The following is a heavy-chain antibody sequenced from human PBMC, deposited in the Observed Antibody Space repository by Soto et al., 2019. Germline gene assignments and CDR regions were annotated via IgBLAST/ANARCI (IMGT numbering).Heavy chain of an antibody. D-gene: IGHD6-13*01. CDR2: IYYSGVT. Sequence: ASETLSLTCTVSGGSISSGGYFWNWIRQHPGKGLEWIGYIYYSGVTYYNPSLKSRVTISVDTSKNQFSLRLSSVSAADTAVYYCARGRGAAADYYAFWGQGTLVTVSS. V-gene: IGHV4-31*03. J-gene: IGHJ4*02. CDR3: ARGRGAAADYYAF. CDR1: GGSISSGGYF.